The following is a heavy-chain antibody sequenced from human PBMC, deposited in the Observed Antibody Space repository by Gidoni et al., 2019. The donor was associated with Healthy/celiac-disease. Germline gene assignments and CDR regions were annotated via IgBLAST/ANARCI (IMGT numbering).Heavy chain of an antibody. CDR3: ASGSGSSSSGLYDY. CDR2: MNPNIGKT. J-gene: IGHJ4*02. Sequence: QVQLVQSGAEGKKPGAYVTVSCKSSGYTFHSYDINGVRQSTGQGLEWMGWMNPNIGKTGYSHKFQGIVTMTRNTSISTAYMELSSLRSEDTAVYYCASGSGSSSSGLYDYWGQGTLVTFSS. CDR1: GYTFHSYD. D-gene: IGHD6-6*01. V-gene: IGHV1-8*01.